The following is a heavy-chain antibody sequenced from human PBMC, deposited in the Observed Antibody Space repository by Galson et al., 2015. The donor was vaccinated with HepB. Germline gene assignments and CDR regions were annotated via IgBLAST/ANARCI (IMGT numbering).Heavy chain of an antibody. J-gene: IGHJ3*02. V-gene: IGHV3-21*01. D-gene: IGHD6-19*01. CDR3: ARDEVAGTKSGAFDI. CDR2: ISSSSSYI. CDR1: GFTFSSYS. Sequence: SLRLSCAASGFTFSSYSMNWVRQAPGEGLEWVSSISSSSSYIYYADSVKGRFTISRDNAKNSLYLQMNSLRAEDTAVYYCARDEVAGTKSGAFDIWGQGTMVTVSS.